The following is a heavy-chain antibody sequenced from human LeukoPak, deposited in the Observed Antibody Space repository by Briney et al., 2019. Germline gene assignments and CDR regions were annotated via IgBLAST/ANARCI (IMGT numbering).Heavy chain of an antibody. D-gene: IGHD4-17*01. CDR3: ARGGPDYGHNWFDP. J-gene: IGHJ5*02. CDR2: ITSRSSYI. Sequence: GGSLRLSCTASGFTFSSYAMSWVRQAPGKGLEWVSSITSRSSYIYYADSMKGRFTISRDNAKNSLYLQMNSLRAEDTAVYYCARGGPDYGHNWFDPWGQGTLVTVSS. CDR1: GFTFSSYA. V-gene: IGHV3-21*01.